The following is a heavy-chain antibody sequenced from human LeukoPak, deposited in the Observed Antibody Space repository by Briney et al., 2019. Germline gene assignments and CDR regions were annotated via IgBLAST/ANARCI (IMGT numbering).Heavy chain of an antibody. CDR1: GYTFTSYY. CDR2: INPSGGST. CDR3: AREWLGYYYYYGMGV. V-gene: IGHV1-46*01. D-gene: IGHD6-19*01. J-gene: IGHJ6*02. Sequence: ASVKVSCKASGYTFTSYYMHWVRQAPGQGLGWMGIINPSGGSTSYAQKFQGRVTMTRDTSTSTVYMEPSSLRSEDTAVYYCAREWLGYYYYYGMGVWGQGTTVTVSS.